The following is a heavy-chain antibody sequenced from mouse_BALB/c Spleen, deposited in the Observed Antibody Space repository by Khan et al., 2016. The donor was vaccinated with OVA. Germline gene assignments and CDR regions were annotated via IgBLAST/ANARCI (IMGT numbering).Heavy chain of an antibody. Sequence: QFQLVQSGPELKKPGETVKISCKASGYTFTNYGMNWVKQAPGKGLKWMGWINTYTGEPTYADDFKGRFAFSLETSASTAYLQINNLKNEDTATXFCARANGNYWFTYWGQGTLVTVSA. CDR1: GYTFTNYG. CDR3: ARANGNYWFTY. V-gene: IGHV9-3-1*01. D-gene: IGHD2-1*01. CDR2: INTYTGEP. J-gene: IGHJ3*01.